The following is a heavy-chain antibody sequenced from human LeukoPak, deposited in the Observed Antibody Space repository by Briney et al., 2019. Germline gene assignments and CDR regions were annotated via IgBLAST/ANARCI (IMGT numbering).Heavy chain of an antibody. J-gene: IGHJ4*02. CDR2: ISYSGRT. Sequence: SETLSLTCTVSGDSISGSSYYWTWVRQPPGKGLEWVASISYSGRTYYKPSLKSRVTISVDTSKNQFSLKLNSVTIADTAVYYCAPGNSGYYFVWGQGTLVTVSS. CDR3: APGNSGYYFV. V-gene: IGHV4-39*07. D-gene: IGHD3-22*01. CDR1: GDSISGSSYY.